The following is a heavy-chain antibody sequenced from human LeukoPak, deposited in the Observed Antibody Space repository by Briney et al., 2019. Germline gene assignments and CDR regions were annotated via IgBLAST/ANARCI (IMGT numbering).Heavy chain of an antibody. Sequence: PGGSLRLSCAASGFTFSSYWMSWVRQAPGKGLEWVANIKQDGSEKYYVDSVKGRFTISRDNAKNSLYLQMNSLRAEDTAVYYCARYYYDSGSYTDYWGQGTLVTVSS. D-gene: IGHD3-10*01. CDR3: ARYYYDSGSYTDY. CDR2: IKQDGSEK. CDR1: GFTFSSYW. V-gene: IGHV3-7*01. J-gene: IGHJ4*02.